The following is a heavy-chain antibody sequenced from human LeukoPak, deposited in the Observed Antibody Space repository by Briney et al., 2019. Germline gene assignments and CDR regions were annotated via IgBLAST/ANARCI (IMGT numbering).Heavy chain of an antibody. CDR2: ISSSSSYI. D-gene: IGHD4-23*01. CDR3: ARGRHPMTTVVTPLGY. J-gene: IGHJ4*02. Sequence: GGSLRLSCAASGFTFSSYSMNWVRQAPGKGLEWVSSISSSSSYIYYADSVKGRFTISRDNAKNSLYLQMNSLRSDDTAVYYCARGRHPMTTVVTPLGYWGQGTLVTVSS. V-gene: IGHV3-21*04. CDR1: GFTFSSYS.